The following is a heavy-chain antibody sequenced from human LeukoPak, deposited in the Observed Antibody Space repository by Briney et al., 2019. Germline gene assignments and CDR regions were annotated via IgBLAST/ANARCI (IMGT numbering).Heavy chain of an antibody. D-gene: IGHD6-19*01. Sequence: ASVKVSCKASGYTFTGYYMHWVRQAPGQGLEWMGWINPNSGGTNYAQKFQGRVTMTRDTSISTAYMELSRLRSDDTAVYYCARDPPDYIAVAGTGGGTNYWGQGTLVTVSS. CDR1: GYTFTGYY. J-gene: IGHJ4*02. V-gene: IGHV1-2*02. CDR2: INPNSGGT. CDR3: ARDPPDYIAVAGTGGGTNY.